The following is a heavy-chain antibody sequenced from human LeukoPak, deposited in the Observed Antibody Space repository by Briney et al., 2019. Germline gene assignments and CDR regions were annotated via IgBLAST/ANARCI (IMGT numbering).Heavy chain of an antibody. Sequence: ASVTVSCTASGGTFIIYAISWVRQAPGQGLEWMGGIIPIFGTANYAQKFQGRVTITADESTSTAYMELSSLRSEDTAVYYCARDSCSSTSCRMGGFDYWGQGTLVTVSS. D-gene: IGHD2-2*01. V-gene: IGHV1-69*13. CDR3: ARDSCSSTSCRMGGFDY. CDR1: GGTFIIYA. J-gene: IGHJ4*02. CDR2: IIPIFGTA.